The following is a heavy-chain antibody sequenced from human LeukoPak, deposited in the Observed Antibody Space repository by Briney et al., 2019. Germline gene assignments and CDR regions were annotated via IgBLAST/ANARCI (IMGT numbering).Heavy chain of an antibody. Sequence: SETLSLTCTVSGGSISSSVFYWGWVRQPPGKGLEWVGSISFSGGTYQTPSLKSRVTISVDTSKNQFSLKLTSVTAADTAVYYCARHSYYYNSGTYFFDYWGQGTLVTVSS. CDR1: GGSISSSVFY. CDR2: ISFSGGT. V-gene: IGHV4-39*01. J-gene: IGHJ4*02. D-gene: IGHD3-10*01. CDR3: ARHSYYYNSGTYFFDY.